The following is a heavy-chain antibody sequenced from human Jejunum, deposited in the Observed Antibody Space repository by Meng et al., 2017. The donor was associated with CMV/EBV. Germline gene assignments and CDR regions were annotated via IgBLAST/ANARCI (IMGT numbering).Heavy chain of an antibody. D-gene: IGHD1-14*01. CDR3: ARGLQPVRWRPLDR. V-gene: IGHV1-46*01. J-gene: IGHJ1*01. CDR1: GYTFTSHY. Sequence: ASGYTFTSHYIHWVRQAPGQGLEWVGLIHPAADIPSYAQRFQGRVTLSSDTSTGTVYMELTNLRSDDSAVYYCARGLQPVRWRPLDRWGQGTLVTVSS. CDR2: IHPAADIP.